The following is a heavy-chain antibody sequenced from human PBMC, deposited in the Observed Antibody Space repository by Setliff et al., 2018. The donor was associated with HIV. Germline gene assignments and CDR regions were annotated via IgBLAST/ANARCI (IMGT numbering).Heavy chain of an antibody. Sequence: SVKVSCKASGGTFSSYAISWVRQAPGQGLEWMGGIIPMFGTANYAQKFQGRVTITADESTNTAYMELSSLRSEDTAIYYCARIVGATPGDYWCRGTLVSVAS. D-gene: IGHD1-26*01. CDR2: IIPMFGTA. CDR3: ARIVGATPGDY. CDR1: GGTFSSYA. V-gene: IGHV1-69*13. J-gene: IGHJ4*02.